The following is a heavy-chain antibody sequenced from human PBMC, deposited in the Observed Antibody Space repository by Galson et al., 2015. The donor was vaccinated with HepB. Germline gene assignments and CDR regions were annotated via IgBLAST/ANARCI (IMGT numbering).Heavy chain of an antibody. CDR3: ATEQIVEAFDI. Sequence: SVKVSCKVSGYTLSELSMHWVRQAPGKGLEWMGGYDPENGETIYAQKFQGRVTTTEDTSTETAYMELSSLRSEDTAMYYCATEQIVEAFDIWGQGTMVTVSS. CDR2: YDPENGET. J-gene: IGHJ3*02. D-gene: IGHD5-24*01. V-gene: IGHV1-24*01. CDR1: GYTLSELS.